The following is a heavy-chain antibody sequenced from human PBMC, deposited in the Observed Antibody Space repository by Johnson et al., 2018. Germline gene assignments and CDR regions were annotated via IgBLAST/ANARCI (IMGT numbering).Heavy chain of an antibody. CDR3: ARGGRGIYYYGMDV. Sequence: QVQLLESGGGVVQPGRSLRLSCAASGFTFSSYGMHWVRQAPGKGLEWVAVIWYAGSNKYYADSVKGRFTISRDNSKNTLYLQMNSLRAEDTAVYYCARGGRGIYYYGMDVWGQGTTVTVSS. J-gene: IGHJ6*02. CDR2: IWYAGSNK. CDR1: GFTFSSYG. V-gene: IGHV3-33*01.